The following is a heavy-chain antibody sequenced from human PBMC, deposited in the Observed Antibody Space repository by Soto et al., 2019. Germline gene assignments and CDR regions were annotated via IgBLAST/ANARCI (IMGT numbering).Heavy chain of an antibody. CDR1: GFTFTTSS. Sequence: EVQVLESGGDLVQPGGSLRLTCAVSGFTFTTSSINWVRQAPGKGLEWVSSISGIGYTTYYADSVTGRFTISTDNSKSTVVLQMNSLRVEDTALYYCAKGVEHSTADAFETWGQGTMVTVSS. D-gene: IGHD5-18*01. V-gene: IGHV3-23*01. CDR3: AKGVEHSTADAFET. J-gene: IGHJ3*02. CDR2: ISGIGYTT.